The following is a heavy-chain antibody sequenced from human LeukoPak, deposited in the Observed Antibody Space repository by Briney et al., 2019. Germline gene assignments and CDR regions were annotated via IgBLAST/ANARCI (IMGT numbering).Heavy chain of an antibody. CDR1: GFTFSSYS. Sequence: KPGGSLRLSCAASGFTFSSYSMNWVRQAPGKGLEWVSSISNNNSYIYYADSVKGRFTISRDNAKNSLYLQINSLRAEDTAVYYCATAAAGITVLEYYYYYYYMDVWGKGTTVTVSS. CDR2: ISNNNSYI. D-gene: IGHD6-13*01. V-gene: IGHV3-21*01. J-gene: IGHJ6*03. CDR3: ATAAAGITVLEYYYYYYYMDV.